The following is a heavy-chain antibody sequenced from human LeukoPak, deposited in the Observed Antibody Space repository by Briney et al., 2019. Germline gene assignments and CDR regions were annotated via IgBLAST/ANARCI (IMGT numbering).Heavy chain of an antibody. CDR2: IYSGGGT. D-gene: IGHD3-10*01. V-gene: IGHV3-66*01. J-gene: IGHJ4*02. CDR1: GFAVSSND. CDR3: AKDRGSGTSYNSDFDY. Sequence: PGGSLRLSCAASGFAVSSNDMSWVRQAPGKGLEWVSIIYSGGGTYYADSVKGRFTISRDNSKDTLYLQMNSLRAEDTAVYYCAKDRGSGTSYNSDFDYWGQGILVTVSS.